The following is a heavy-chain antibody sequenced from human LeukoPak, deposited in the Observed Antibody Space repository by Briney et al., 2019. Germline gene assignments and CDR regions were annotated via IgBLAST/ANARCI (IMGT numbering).Heavy chain of an antibody. J-gene: IGHJ4*02. CDR3: ASLGCCSGGSCHRGDY. V-gene: IGHV4-30-2*01. CDR2: IYHSGST. CDR1: GGSISSGGYS. D-gene: IGHD2-15*01. Sequence: PSETLSLTCAVSGGSISSGGYSWSWIRQPPGKGLEWIGYIYHSGSTYYNPSLKSRVTISVDRSKNQFSLKLSSVTAADTAVYYCASLGCCSGGSCHRGDYWGQGTLVTVSS.